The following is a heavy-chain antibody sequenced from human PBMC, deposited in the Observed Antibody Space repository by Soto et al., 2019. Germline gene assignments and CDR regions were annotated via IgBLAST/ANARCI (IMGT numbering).Heavy chain of an antibody. CDR2: INDDGGAT. V-gene: IGHV3-23*01. J-gene: IGHJ3*02. CDR1: GFTFSSSV. Sequence: EVQLLESGGGLVQPGGSLRLSCAASGFTFSSSVMNWVRQAPGKGLEWVSTINDDGGATHYADSVKVRFTISRDNSKDTVFLQMNSLRAEETAVYYCTREVFSSGQAGGFDIWGQGTVVTVSS. CDR3: TREVFSSGQAGGFDI. D-gene: IGHD6-19*01.